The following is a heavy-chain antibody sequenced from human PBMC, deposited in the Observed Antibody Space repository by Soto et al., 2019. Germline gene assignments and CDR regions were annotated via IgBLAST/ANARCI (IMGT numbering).Heavy chain of an antibody. D-gene: IGHD2-15*01. J-gene: IGHJ4*02. CDR2: IYYLGNT. CDR3: ARHRGSGGIPRPLDY. CDR1: GGSISSGPSY. Sequence: SETLSLTCTVSGGSISSGPSYWGWIRQPPGQGLEWVGSIYYLGNTYYNSSLGSRVVISVDKSKNQFSLRLSSVTAADTAVYYCARHRGSGGIPRPLDYWGQGTLVTVSS. V-gene: IGHV4-39*01.